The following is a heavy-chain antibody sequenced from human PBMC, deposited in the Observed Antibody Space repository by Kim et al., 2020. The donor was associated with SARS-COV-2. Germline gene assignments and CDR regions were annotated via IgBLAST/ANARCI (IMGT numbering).Heavy chain of an antibody. CDR2: IYYSGST. Sequence: SETLSLTCTVSGGSISSGDYYWSWIRQPPGKGLEWIGYIYYSGSTYYNPSLKSRVTISVDTSKNQFSLKLSSVTAADTAVYCCARDKARWFNHDAFDIWGQGTMVTVSS. V-gene: IGHV4-30-4*01. D-gene: IGHD3-10*01. CDR3: ARDKARWFNHDAFDI. CDR1: GGSISSGDYY. J-gene: IGHJ3*02.